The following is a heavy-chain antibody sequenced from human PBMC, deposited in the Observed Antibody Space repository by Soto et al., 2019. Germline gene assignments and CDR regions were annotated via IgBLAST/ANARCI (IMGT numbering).Heavy chain of an antibody. CDR3: ARVRLGAPTRYFDY. CDR2: IYHSGST. Sequence: PSETLSLTCAVSGGSISSGGYSWSWIRQPPGKGLEWIGYIYHSGSTYYNPSLKSRVTISVDWSKNQFSLKLTSVTAADTAVYYCARVRLGAPTRYFDYWGQGALVTVSS. D-gene: IGHD1-26*01. CDR1: GGSISSGGYS. J-gene: IGHJ4*02. V-gene: IGHV4-30-2*01.